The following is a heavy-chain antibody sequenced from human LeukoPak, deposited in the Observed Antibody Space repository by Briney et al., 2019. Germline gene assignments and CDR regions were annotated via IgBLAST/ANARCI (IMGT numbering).Heavy chain of an antibody. D-gene: IGHD1-26*01. Sequence: ASVKVSCKASGYTSTSYGISWVRQAPGQGLEWMGWISAYNGNTNYAQKLQGRVTMTTDTSTSTAYMELRSLRSDDTAVYYCASGELLPDGYYYYYGMDVWGQGTTVTVSS. J-gene: IGHJ6*02. CDR3: ASGELLPDGYYYYYGMDV. CDR2: ISAYNGNT. V-gene: IGHV1-18*01. CDR1: GYTSTSYG.